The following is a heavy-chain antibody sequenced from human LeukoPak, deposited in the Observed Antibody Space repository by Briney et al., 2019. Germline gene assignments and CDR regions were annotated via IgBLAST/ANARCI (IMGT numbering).Heavy chain of an antibody. V-gene: IGHV3-11*04. CDR1: GFTFSDFY. Sequence: PGGSLRLSCAASGFTFSDFYMTWIRQAPGKGLEWVSYISSSGRTIYYADSVKGRFSISRDNAKNSLYLQMNSLRVEDTAVYYCALLAVASDFDYWGQGALVTVSS. CDR3: ALLAVASDFDY. D-gene: IGHD6-19*01. J-gene: IGHJ4*02. CDR2: ISSSGRTI.